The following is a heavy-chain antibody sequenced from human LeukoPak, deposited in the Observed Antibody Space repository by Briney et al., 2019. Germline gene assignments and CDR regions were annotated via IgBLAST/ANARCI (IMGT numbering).Heavy chain of an antibody. J-gene: IGHJ4*02. CDR2: IYPDDSDT. CDR3: ARHSNDHTDY. D-gene: IGHD1-1*01. CDR1: GYSFSNYW. V-gene: IGHV5-51*01. Sequence: GESLKISCKGSGYSFSNYWIGWVRQMPGKGLELMGIIYPDDSDTRYSPSFQGQVTISADKSISAACLQWSSLKASDTAMYYCARHSNDHTDYWGQGTLVTVSS.